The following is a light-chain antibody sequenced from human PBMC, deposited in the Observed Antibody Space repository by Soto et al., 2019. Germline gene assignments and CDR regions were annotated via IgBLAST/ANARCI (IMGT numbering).Light chain of an antibody. J-gene: IGLJ2*01. CDR2: YDD. CDR1: SSNIGNNA. Sequence: QSVLTQPPSVSEAPRQRVTISCSGSSSNIGNNAVNWYQQLPGKAPKLLIYYDDLLPSGVSDRFSGSKSGTSASLAISGLRSEDEADYYCAAWDDRLNRVVFGGGTKVTLL. V-gene: IGLV1-36*01. CDR3: AAWDDRLNRVV.